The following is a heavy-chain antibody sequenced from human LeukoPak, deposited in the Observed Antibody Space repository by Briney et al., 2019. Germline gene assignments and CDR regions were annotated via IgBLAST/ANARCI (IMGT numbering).Heavy chain of an antibody. V-gene: IGHV1-69*04. D-gene: IGHD6-13*01. CDR1: GYTFTSYY. Sequence: VASVKVSCKASGYTFTSYYMHWVRQAPGQGLEWMGRIIPILGIANYAQKFQGRVTITADKSTSTAYMELSSLRSEDTAVYYCARVLSLAPPSAAAGNFDYWGQGTLVTVSS. CDR3: ARVLSLAPPSAAAGNFDY. CDR2: IIPILGIA. J-gene: IGHJ4*02.